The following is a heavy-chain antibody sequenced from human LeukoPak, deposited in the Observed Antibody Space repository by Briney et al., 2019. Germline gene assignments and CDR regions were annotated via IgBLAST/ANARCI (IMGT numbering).Heavy chain of an antibody. CDR3: ATQLRRGYSGYDSYYFDY. CDR2: INPNSGGT. D-gene: IGHD5-12*01. CDR1: GYTFTVYY. J-gene: IGHJ4*02. V-gene: IGHV1-2*02. Sequence: ASVSVSCKASGYTFTVYYMHWVRQTPGQGDEWMGWINPNSGGTNYAQKFQGRVPTTRDTSISTAYMELSRLRSADTAVYYCATQLRRGYSGYDSYYFDYWGQGTLVTVSS.